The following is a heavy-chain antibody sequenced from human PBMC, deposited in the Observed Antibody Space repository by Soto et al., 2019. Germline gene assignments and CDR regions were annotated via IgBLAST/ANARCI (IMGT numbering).Heavy chain of an antibody. J-gene: IGHJ6*02. CDR1: GYTFTNYW. CDR2: IYPGDSDT. CDR3: AASIFYYGMDV. Sequence: LKISCKGSGYTFTNYWIGWVRQMPGKGPEWMGIIYPGDSDTKYNPSFQGQVTISADKSITTTYLQWSSLKASDTAIYYCAASIFYYGMDVWGQGTTVTVSS. V-gene: IGHV5-51*01.